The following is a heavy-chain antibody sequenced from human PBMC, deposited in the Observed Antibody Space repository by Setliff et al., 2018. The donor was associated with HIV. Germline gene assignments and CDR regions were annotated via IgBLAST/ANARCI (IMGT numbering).Heavy chain of an antibody. Sequence: ASVKVSCKASGYTFTGYYMHWVRQAPGQGLEWMGRINPNSGGTNYAQKFQGRVTMTRDTSISTAYMELSSLRSDDTAVYYCARRRIQXLGYWYFDLWCRGTLVXXXS. CDR2: INPNSGGT. D-gene: IGHD5-18*01. V-gene: IGHV1-2*06. CDR1: GYTFTGYY. J-gene: IGHJ2*01. CDR3: ARRRIQXLGYWYFDL.